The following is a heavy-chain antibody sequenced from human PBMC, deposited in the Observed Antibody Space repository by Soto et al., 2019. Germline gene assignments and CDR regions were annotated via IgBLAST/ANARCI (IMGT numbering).Heavy chain of an antibody. J-gene: IGHJ4*02. CDR3: ARDSRSGDSSGRLDY. V-gene: IGHV1-46*01. Sequence: SVKVSCKASGYTFTSYYMHWVRQAPGQGLEWMGIINPSGGSTSYAQKFQGRVTMTRDTSTSTVYMELSSLRSEDTAVYYCARDSRSGDSSGRLDYWGQGALVTVSS. CDR2: INPSGGST. D-gene: IGHD3-22*01. CDR1: GYTFTSYY.